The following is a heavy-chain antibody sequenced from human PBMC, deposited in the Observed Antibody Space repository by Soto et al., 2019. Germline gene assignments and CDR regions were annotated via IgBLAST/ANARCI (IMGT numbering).Heavy chain of an antibody. J-gene: IGHJ4*02. Sequence: ASVKVSCKASGYTFINYGITWVRQAPGQGLEWMGWISGYNGNTNYAQNVQGRVTMTTDTSTSTAYMELGSLRSDDTAVYYCARDVLVSTTTGGPDYWGQGTLVTVSS. V-gene: IGHV1-18*01. CDR2: ISGYNGNT. CDR3: ARDVLVSTTTGGPDY. CDR1: GYTFINYG. D-gene: IGHD1-26*01.